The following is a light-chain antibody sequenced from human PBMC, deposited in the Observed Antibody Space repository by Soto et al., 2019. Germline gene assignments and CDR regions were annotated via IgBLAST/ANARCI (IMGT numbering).Light chain of an antibody. V-gene: IGKV1-5*01. CDR2: DAS. CDR3: QQYNILST. Sequence: DIRMTQSPSPLSASVGDRVTISCRASQSIRYWVAWYQHKPGKAPKLLIYDASTLESGVPTRFSGSGSGTEFTLTISSLHPDDFATYYCQQYNILSTFGQGTKVDIK. J-gene: IGKJ1*01. CDR1: QSIRYW.